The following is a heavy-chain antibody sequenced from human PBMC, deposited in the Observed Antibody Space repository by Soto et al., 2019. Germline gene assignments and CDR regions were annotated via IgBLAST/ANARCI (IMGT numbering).Heavy chain of an antibody. J-gene: IGHJ6*02. V-gene: IGHV1-2*04. CDR3: VRGGIEAEGPYFNVMDV. Sequence: QVHLEQSGAEVREPGASVKVSCKASGYTFTAYFLHWVRQAPGQGLEWVGWVNPNNGGTDSARKFQDSVTLTRDTSINTAYLEVTRLISDDTAVYFCVRGGIEAEGPYFNVMDVWGRGTTVTVSS. CDR2: VNPNNGGT. D-gene: IGHD1-26*01. CDR1: GYTFTAYF.